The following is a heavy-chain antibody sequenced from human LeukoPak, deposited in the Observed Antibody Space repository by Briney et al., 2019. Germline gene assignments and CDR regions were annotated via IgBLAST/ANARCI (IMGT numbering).Heavy chain of an antibody. CDR1: GGSFSGYY. CDR3: ASQGHHGKIVGTTLSYFYMDV. D-gene: IGHD1-26*01. CDR2: INHSGST. Sequence: SETLSLTCAVYGGSFSGYYCSWIRQPPRKGLEWIGEINHSGSTNYNPSLKSRVTISVETSKNQFSLKLRSATAADTAFYYCASQGHHGKIVGTTLSYFYMDVWGKGTTVTVSS. J-gene: IGHJ6*03. V-gene: IGHV4-34*01.